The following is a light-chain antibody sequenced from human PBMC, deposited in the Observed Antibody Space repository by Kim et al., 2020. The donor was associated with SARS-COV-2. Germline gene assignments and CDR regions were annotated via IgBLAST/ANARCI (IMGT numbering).Light chain of an antibody. CDR1: QDIGND. V-gene: IGKV1-17*01. CDR2: GAS. Sequence: AYVGDRVTITCRASQDIGNDLGWYQQSPGRAPKRLIYGASSLQSGGPSRFSGSGSGTEFALTVSSLQPEDFATYFYLQHNSYPITVGQRTRLEIK. J-gene: IGKJ5*01. CDR3: LQHNSYPIT.